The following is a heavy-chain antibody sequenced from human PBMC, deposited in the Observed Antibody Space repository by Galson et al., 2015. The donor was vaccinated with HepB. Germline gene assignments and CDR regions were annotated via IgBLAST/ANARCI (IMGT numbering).Heavy chain of an antibody. J-gene: IGHJ6*02. D-gene: IGHD3-10*01. CDR1: GYTFTGYA. CDR3: ARDTGGSGLNSMDV. Sequence: CKASGYTFTGYAMHWVRQAPGQRLEWMGWINAGNVNTKYSQKFQDRVTITRDTSASTAYMDLSSLTSEDTAVYYCARDTGGSGLNSMDVWGQGTTVTVSS. V-gene: IGHV1-3*01. CDR2: INAGNVNT.